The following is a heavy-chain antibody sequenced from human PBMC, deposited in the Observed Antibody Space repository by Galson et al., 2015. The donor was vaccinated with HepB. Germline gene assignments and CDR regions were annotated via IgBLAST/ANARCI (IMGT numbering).Heavy chain of an antibody. J-gene: IGHJ3*02. CDR2: IDPSDSYT. V-gene: IGHV5-10-1*01. Sequence: LEWMGRIDPSDSYTNYSPSFQGHVTISADKSISTAYLQWSSLKASDTAMYYCARRRITMIVVEDETPQPQDAFDIWGQGTMVTVSS. D-gene: IGHD3-22*01. CDR3: ARRRITMIVVEDETPQPQDAFDI.